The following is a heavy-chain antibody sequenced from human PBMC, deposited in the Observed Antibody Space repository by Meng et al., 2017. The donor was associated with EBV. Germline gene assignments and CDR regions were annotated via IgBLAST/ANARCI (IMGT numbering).Heavy chain of an antibody. D-gene: IGHD3-10*01. V-gene: IGHV1-69*01. CDR1: GGPFRYYA. J-gene: IGHJ4*02. CDR2: FLPRLGAP. Sequence: QGPLVQSAAEVKKPGSSVKVSCKTSGGPFRYYAIRWVRQAPGQGLGWLGGFLPRLGAPNYAQKFHGRVKITADESTSTHYMDLSSLRSEDTAIYYCASESGRGYTPDYWGQGTLVTVSS. CDR3: ASESGRGYTPDY.